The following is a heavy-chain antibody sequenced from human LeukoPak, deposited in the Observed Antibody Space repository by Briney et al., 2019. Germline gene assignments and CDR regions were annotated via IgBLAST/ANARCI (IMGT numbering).Heavy chain of an antibody. CDR1: GGSISSYY. CDR2: IHTSGST. Sequence: PSETLSLTCTVSGGSISSYYWSWIRQPAGKGLEWIGRIHTSGSTNYNPSLKSRVTMSVDTSKNQFSLNLSSVTAADTAVYYCARDRYYYDSNGYSSFDYWGQGTLVTVSS. J-gene: IGHJ4*02. CDR3: ARDRYYYDSNGYSSFDY. D-gene: IGHD3-22*01. V-gene: IGHV4-4*07.